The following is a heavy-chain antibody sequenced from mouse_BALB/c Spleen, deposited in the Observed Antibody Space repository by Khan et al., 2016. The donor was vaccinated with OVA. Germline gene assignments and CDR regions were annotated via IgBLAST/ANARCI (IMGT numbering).Heavy chain of an antibody. CDR1: GYSITSDYA. CDR3: ARWFTY. V-gene: IGHV3-2*02. CDR2: INYSGST. J-gene: IGHJ3*01. Sequence: EVKLEVSGPGLVKPSQSLSLTCTVTGYSITSDYAWNWIRQFPGNKLEWMGYINYSGSTTYSPSLKSRISITRDTSKNQFFLQLNSVTTEDTATYYCARWFTYWGQGTLVTVSA.